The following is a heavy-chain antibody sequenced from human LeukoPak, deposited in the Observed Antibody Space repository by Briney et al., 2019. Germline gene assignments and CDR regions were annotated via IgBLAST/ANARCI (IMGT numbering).Heavy chain of an antibody. CDR3: AKGYSYEDY. J-gene: IGHJ4*02. Sequence: GGSLRPSCAASGFIFSSYGMHWVRQAPGKGLEWVAVISYDGSNVYYADSVKGRFTISRDNSKNTLYLQMNSLRAEDTAVYYCAKGYSYEDYWGQGTLVTVSS. CDR1: GFIFSSYG. V-gene: IGHV3-30*18. CDR2: ISYDGSNV. D-gene: IGHD5-18*01.